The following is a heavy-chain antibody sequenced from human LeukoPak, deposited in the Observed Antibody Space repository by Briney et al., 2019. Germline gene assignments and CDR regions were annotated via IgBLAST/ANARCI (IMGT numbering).Heavy chain of an antibody. CDR3: ARALIAAAGIDAFDI. CDR2: IYYSGST. V-gene: IGHV4-39*02. D-gene: IGHD6-13*01. J-gene: IGHJ3*02. CDR1: GGSFSGYY. Sequence: SETLSLTCAVYGGSFSGYYWGWIRQPPGKGLEWIGSIYYSGSTYYNPSLKSRVTISVDTSKNQFSLKLNSVTATDTAVYYCARALIAAAGIDAFDIWGQGTMVTVSS.